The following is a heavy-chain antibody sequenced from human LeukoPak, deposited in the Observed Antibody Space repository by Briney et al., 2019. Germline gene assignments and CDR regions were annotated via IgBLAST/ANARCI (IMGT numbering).Heavy chain of an antibody. Sequence: ASVTVSCKASGYTFTGYYMHWVRQAPGQGLEWMGWINPNSGGTNYAQKIQGRVTMTRDTSISTAYMELSRLRSDDTAVYYCARDPLGPPTVTTYYYYGMDVWGQGTTVTVSS. J-gene: IGHJ6*02. D-gene: IGHD4-17*01. CDR1: GYTFTGYY. CDR2: INPNSGGT. V-gene: IGHV1-2*02. CDR3: ARDPLGPPTVTTYYYYGMDV.